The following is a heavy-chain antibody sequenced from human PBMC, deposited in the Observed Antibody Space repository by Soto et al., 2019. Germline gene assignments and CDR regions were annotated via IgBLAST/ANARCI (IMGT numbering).Heavy chain of an antibody. D-gene: IGHD2-15*01. V-gene: IGHV4-30-4*01. CDR2: ISYSGST. J-gene: IGHJ4*02. CDR3: ATMGTPATGLYYFDY. Sequence: PSETMSLTWTVSGGYISSGNCCWSWIRQPPGKGLEWIGFISYSGSTYYNLSLKSRVTISVDTSKNQFSLNLSFVTAADTAVYYCATMGTPATGLYYFDYWGQGTLVTVSS. CDR1: GGYISSGNCC.